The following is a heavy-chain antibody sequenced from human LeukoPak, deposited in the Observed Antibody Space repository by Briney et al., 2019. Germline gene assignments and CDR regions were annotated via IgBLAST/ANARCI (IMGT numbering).Heavy chain of an antibody. CDR1: GGSLSSGSHY. J-gene: IGHJ4*02. D-gene: IGHD5-18*01. CDR2: IYPSGST. Sequence: PSQTLSLTCTVSGGSLSSGSHYWSWLRQPAGRGLECLGRIYPSGSTNYNPSLKSRVTISMRKSKNYFSLKLTSLTAADTAVYYCARDRRGYSYRWGQGTLVTVSS. CDR3: ARDRRGYSYR. V-gene: IGHV4-61*02.